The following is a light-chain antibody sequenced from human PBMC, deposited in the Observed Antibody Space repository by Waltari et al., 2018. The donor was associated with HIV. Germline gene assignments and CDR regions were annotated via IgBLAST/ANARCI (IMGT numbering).Light chain of an antibody. CDR3: QQYSRFPVT. CDR2: KAS. J-gene: IGKJ2*01. V-gene: IGKV1-5*03. Sequence: DIQMTQSPSTLSASIGDRVTITCRASQRITNFLAWYQQKPGRAPNLLISKASILQSGVPSNCSGSGSGTHFTLTISGLRLDDFATYYCQQYSRFPVTFGQGTKL. CDR1: QRITNF.